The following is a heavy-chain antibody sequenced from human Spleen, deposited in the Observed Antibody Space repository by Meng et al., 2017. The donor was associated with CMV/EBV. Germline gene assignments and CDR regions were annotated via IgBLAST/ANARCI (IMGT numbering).Heavy chain of an antibody. V-gene: IGHV1-8*02. CDR3: VRGCSSTSCEDY. D-gene: IGHD2-2*01. CDR2: MNPNSGNT. J-gene: IGHJ4*02. Sequence: ASVKVSCKASGGTFSSYAISWVRQATGQGLEWMGWMNPNSGNTGYAQKFQGRVTMTRNTSMSTAYMELSSLRSEDMAVYYCVRGCSSTSCEDYWGQGTLVTVSS. CDR1: GGTFSSYA.